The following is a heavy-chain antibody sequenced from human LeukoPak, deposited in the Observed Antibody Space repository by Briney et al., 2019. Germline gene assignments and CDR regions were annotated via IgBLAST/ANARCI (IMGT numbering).Heavy chain of an antibody. Sequence: QSGRSLSLSCAASGFTFSTYAMHWVRQAPGKGLEWVAVIWYDRTNKYYADSVKGRYTISRDNSKNTLYLQMSSLRAEDMAVYYCARDRLTTVTTFHFDYWGQGTLVTVSS. CDR3: ARDRLTTVTTFHFDY. CDR1: GFTFSTYA. V-gene: IGHV3-33*01. J-gene: IGHJ4*02. CDR2: IWYDRTNK. D-gene: IGHD4-17*01.